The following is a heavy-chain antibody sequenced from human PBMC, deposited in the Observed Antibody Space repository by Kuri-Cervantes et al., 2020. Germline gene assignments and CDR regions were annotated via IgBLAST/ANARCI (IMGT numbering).Heavy chain of an antibody. V-gene: IGHV4-39*07. D-gene: IGHD1/OR15-1a*01. CDR2: IYYSGCT. Sequence: SETLSLTCTVSGGSISSSSYYWGWIRQPPGKGLEWIGSIYYSGCTYYNPSLKSRVTISVDTSKNQFSLKLSSVTAADTAVYYCASMAEQSYYFDYWGQGTLVTVSS. CDR3: ASMAEQSYYFDY. CDR1: GGSISSSSYY. J-gene: IGHJ4*02.